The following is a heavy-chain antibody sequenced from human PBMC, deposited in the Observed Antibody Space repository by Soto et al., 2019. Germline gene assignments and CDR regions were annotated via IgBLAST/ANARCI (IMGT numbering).Heavy chain of an antibody. CDR3: VTAYQLLEY. CDR2: IIPVLGLT. CDR1: GGAFRSYT. D-gene: IGHD2-2*01. J-gene: IGHJ4*02. Sequence: QVQLVQSGAEVKKPGSSVKVSCRASGGAFRSYTINWVRQAPGQGLEWMGRIIPVLGLTNYAQQFRGKVKISADTSTTTVYMELTSLRSEDSAMYYCVTAYQLLEYWGQGTQLTVSS. V-gene: IGHV1-69*02.